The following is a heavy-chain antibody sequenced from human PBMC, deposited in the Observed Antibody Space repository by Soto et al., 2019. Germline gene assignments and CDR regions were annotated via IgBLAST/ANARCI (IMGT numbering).Heavy chain of an antibody. CDR2: ISSSGSTI. CDR1: GFTFSSYS. J-gene: IGHJ6*03. CDR3: ARGRSGYSSSWYSGEEELDYYYYMDV. V-gene: IGHV3-48*01. Sequence: GGSLRLSCAASGFTFSSYSVNWVRQAPGKGLEWVSYISSSGSTIYYADSVKGRFTISRDNAKNSLYLQMNSLRAEETAVYYCARGRSGYSSSWYSGEEELDYYYYMDVWGKGTTVTVSS. D-gene: IGHD6-13*01.